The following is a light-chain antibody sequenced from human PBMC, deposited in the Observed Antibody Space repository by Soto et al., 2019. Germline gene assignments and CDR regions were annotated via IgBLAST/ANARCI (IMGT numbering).Light chain of an antibody. V-gene: IGKV3-11*01. Sequence: EVVLTQSPATLSLSPGDRATLSCRAGQSVSKFIAWYQHRPGQAPRLHIYDASNRATGIPARFIGSGSGTDSTLTITSLESEDFAVYYCQHRGRFGQGTKVDIK. CDR3: QHRGR. CDR2: DAS. J-gene: IGKJ1*01. CDR1: QSVSKF.